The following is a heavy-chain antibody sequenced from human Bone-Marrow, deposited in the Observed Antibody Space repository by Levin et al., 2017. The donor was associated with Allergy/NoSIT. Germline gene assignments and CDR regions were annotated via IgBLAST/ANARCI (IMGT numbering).Heavy chain of an antibody. CDR1: GFTFGHYA. CDR2: IPGSGDKT. J-gene: IGHJ5*02. Sequence: AGGSLRLSCVGSGFTFGHYAMSWVRQAPGKGLEWVATIPGSGDKTFYADSVKGRFNISRDNAKSTLYLQMDSLRVDDTAVYSCAKDRSPTFSSGWHARFDPWGQGNLVTVSS. D-gene: IGHD6-19*01. CDR3: AKDRSPTFSSGWHARFDP. V-gene: IGHV3-23*01.